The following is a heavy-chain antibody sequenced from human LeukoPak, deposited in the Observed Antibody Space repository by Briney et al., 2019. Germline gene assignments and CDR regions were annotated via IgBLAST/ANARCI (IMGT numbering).Heavy chain of an antibody. V-gene: IGHV4-39*07. Sequence: SETLSLTCIVSGGSISSSSYYWGWIRQPPGKGLEWIGSIYYSGSTYYNPSLKSRVTISVDTSKNQFSLKLSSVTAADTAVYYCARELRTYGSGSYPHYWGQGTLVTVSS. CDR3: ARELRTYGSGSYPHY. CDR1: GGSISSSSYY. CDR2: IYYSGST. D-gene: IGHD3-10*01. J-gene: IGHJ4*02.